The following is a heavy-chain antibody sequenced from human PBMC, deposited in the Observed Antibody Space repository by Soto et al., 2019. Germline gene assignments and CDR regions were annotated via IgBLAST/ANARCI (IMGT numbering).Heavy chain of an antibody. V-gene: IGHV1-69*02. CDR2: IIPILGIA. CDR3: ERVSGVYCSGGSCYDY. D-gene: IGHD2-15*01. J-gene: IGHJ4*02. Sequence: SVKVSCKASGGTFSSYTISWVRQAPGQGLEWMGRIIPILGIANYAQKFQGRVTITADKSTSTAYMELSSLRSEDTAVYYCERVSGVYCSGGSCYDYWGQGTLVTVSS. CDR1: GGTFSSYT.